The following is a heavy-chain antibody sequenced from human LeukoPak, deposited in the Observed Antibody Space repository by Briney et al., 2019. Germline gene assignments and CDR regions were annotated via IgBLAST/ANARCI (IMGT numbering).Heavy chain of an antibody. V-gene: IGHV3-23*01. J-gene: IGHJ4*02. CDR3: AKNTSGRYFDS. CDR2: ISGSGGST. CDR1: GFTFSTYA. D-gene: IGHD1-26*01. Sequence: GGSLRLSCAASGFTFSTYAMIWVRQAPGKGLEWVSAISGSGGSTNYADSVKGRFTISRGNSKNTLYLQMNRLRVEDTAVYYCAKNTSGRYFDSWGQGNLVTVSS.